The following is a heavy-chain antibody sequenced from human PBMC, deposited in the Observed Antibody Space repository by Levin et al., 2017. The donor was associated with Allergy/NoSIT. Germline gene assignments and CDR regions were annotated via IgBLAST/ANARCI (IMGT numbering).Heavy chain of an antibody. CDR1: GDYISTNY. D-gene: IGHD3-3*01. CDR2: IYSSGST. V-gene: IGHV4-4*07. CDR3: ARHRPDRITIFGVVTAMDV. J-gene: IGHJ6*02. Sequence: KASETLSLICTVSGDYISTNYWSWIRQTAGRGLEWIGRIYSSGSTNYNPSLKSRVSMSLDTSNNQFSLKLSSVTAADTAVYYCARHRPDRITIFGVVTAMDVWGQGTTVTVSS.